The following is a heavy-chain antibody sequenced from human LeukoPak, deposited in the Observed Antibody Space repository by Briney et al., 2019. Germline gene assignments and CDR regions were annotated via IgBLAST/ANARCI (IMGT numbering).Heavy chain of an antibody. CDR3: ARDHVQPGESSGWIFDY. Sequence: PGGFLRLSCAASGFTFSSYAMHWVRQAPGKGLEWVAVISYDGSNKYYADSVKGRFTISRDNSKNTLYLQMNSLRAEDTAVYYCARDHVQPGESSGWIFDYWGQGTLVTVSS. D-gene: IGHD6-19*01. CDR1: GFTFSSYA. V-gene: IGHV3-30-3*01. J-gene: IGHJ4*02. CDR2: ISYDGSNK.